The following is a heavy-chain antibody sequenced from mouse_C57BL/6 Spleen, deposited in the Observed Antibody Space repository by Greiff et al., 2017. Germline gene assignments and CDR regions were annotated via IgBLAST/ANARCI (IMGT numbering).Heavy chain of an antibody. J-gene: IGHJ3*01. V-gene: IGHV3-6*01. Sequence: EVKLVESGPGLVKPSQSLSLTCSVTGYSITSGYYWNWIRQFPGNKLEWMGYISYDGSNNYNPSLKNRISITRDTSKNQFFLKLNSVTTEDTATYYCATGYYGSTPWFAYWGQGTLVTVSA. CDR2: ISYDGSN. CDR3: ATGYYGSTPWFAY. CDR1: GYSITSGYY. D-gene: IGHD1-1*01.